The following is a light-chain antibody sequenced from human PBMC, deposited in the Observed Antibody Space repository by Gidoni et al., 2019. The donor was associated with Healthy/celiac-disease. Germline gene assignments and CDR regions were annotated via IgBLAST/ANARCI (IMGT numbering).Light chain of an antibody. CDR3: QQSYSTPLT. V-gene: IGKV1-39*01. Sequence: DIQMTQSPSSLSAAVGDRVTITCRASQSISSYLNWYQQKPGKAPKLLLYAASSVQSGVPSRFSGSGSGTDFTLTISSLPPEDFATYYCQQSYSTPLTFGGGTKVEIK. CDR2: AAS. CDR1: QSISSY. J-gene: IGKJ4*01.